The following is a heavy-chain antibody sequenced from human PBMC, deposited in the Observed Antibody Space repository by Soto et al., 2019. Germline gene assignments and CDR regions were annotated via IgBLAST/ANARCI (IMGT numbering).Heavy chain of an antibody. CDR3: ARDNVDIVATRFRGSWFDP. D-gene: IGHD5-12*01. CDR1: GGSISSGGYY. Sequence: SETLSLTCTVSGGSISSGGYYWSWIRQHPGKGLEWIGYIYYSGSTYYNPSLKSRVTISVDTSKNQFSLKLSSVTAADTAVYYCARDNVDIVATRFRGSWFDPRGQGTLVTVSS. V-gene: IGHV4-31*03. J-gene: IGHJ5*02. CDR2: IYYSGST.